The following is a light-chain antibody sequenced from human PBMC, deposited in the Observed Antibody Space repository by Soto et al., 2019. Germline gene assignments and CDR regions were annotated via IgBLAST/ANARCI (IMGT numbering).Light chain of an antibody. V-gene: IGKV4-1*01. CDR1: QSVLYSPNNKNY. J-gene: IGKJ1*01. Sequence: IVMTQSPDSLAVSLGERATINCKSSQSVLYSPNNKNYLAWYQQKPGQPPKLVIYWASTRESGVPDRFSGSGSGTDFTLTISSLQAEDVAVYYCQQYYSNPRTFGQGTKVEIK. CDR2: WAS. CDR3: QQYYSNPRT.